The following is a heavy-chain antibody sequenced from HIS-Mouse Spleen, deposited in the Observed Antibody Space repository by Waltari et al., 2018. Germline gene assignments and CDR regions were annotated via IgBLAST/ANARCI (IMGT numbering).Heavy chain of an antibody. J-gene: IGHJ4*02. Sequence: EVQLVESGGGLVQPGGSLRLSCAASGFTVSSNYMSWVRQAPGKGLEWVSVSYSGGSTYYADSMKGRFTISRDNSRNTLYLQLNSLRAEDTAVYYCARSNWYFDYWGQGTLVTVSS. CDR3: ARSNWYFDY. CDR2: SYSGGST. V-gene: IGHV3-66*01. CDR1: GFTVSSNY. D-gene: IGHD7-27*01.